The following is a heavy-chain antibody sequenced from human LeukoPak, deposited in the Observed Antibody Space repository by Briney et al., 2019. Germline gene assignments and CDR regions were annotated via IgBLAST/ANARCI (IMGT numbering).Heavy chain of an antibody. D-gene: IGHD5-18*01. CDR2: ISGSGGST. CDR1: GFTFSSYA. Sequence: GGSLRLSCAASGFTFSSYAKSWVRQAPGKGLEWVSAISGSGGSTYYADSVKGRFTISRDNSKNTLYLQMNSLRAEDTAVYYCAKDYRGYSYGFTFDYWGQGTLVTVSS. J-gene: IGHJ4*02. V-gene: IGHV3-23*01. CDR3: AKDYRGYSYGFTFDY.